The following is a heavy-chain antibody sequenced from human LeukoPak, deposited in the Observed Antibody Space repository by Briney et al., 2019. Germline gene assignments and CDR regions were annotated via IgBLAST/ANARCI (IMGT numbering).Heavy chain of an antibody. J-gene: IGHJ4*02. V-gene: IGHV4-30-4*01. CDR1: GGSISSGDYY. CDR3: AREVAGQ. CDR2: IYYSGST. Sequence: NTSETLSLTCTVSGGSISSGDYYWSWIRQPPGKGLEWIGYIYYSGSTYYNPSLKSRVTISVDRSKNQFSLKLSSVTAADTAVYYCAREVAGQWGQGTLVTVSS.